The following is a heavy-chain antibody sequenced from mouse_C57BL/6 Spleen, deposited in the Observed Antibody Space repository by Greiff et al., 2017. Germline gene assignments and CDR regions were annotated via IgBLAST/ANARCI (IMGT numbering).Heavy chain of an antibody. Sequence: VKLMESGAELARPGASVKLSCTASGYTFTSYGISWVQQRTGQGLEWIGEIYPRSGNTYYNETFKGKATLTADKCSSTAYMELRSLTSEDSAVYFCASPVTTVPRGGFAYWGQGTLVTVSA. V-gene: IGHV1-81*01. CDR1: GYTFTSYG. D-gene: IGHD1-1*01. CDR2: IYPRSGNT. CDR3: ASPVTTVPRGGFAY. J-gene: IGHJ3*01.